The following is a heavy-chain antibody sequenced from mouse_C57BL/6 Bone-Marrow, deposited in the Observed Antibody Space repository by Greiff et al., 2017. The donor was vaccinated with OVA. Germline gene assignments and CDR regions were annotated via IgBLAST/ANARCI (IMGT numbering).Heavy chain of an antibody. Sequence: EVKLMESGPELVKPGASVKMSCKASGYTFTDYNMHWVKQSHGKSLEWIGYINPNNGGTSYNQKFKGKATLTVNKSSSTAYMELRSLTSEDSAVYYCARRIHYYGSSYAMDYWGQGTSVTVSS. D-gene: IGHD1-1*01. J-gene: IGHJ4*01. CDR3: ARRIHYYGSSYAMDY. CDR2: INPNNGGT. CDR1: GYTFTDYN. V-gene: IGHV1-22*01.